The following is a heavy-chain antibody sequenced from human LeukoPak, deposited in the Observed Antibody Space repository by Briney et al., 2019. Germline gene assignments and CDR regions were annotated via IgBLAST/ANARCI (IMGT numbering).Heavy chain of an antibody. Sequence: GGSLRLSCAASGFTFSSHGMNWVRQAPGKGLEWVSGISPSGGITYYTDSVKGRFTISRDNSKNTVSLQMNSLRGEDTAVYYCATDYYCDSSGSYYTVDYWGQGTLVTVSS. J-gene: IGHJ4*02. CDR3: ATDYYCDSSGSYYTVDY. CDR1: GFTFSSHG. D-gene: IGHD3-22*01. V-gene: IGHV3-23*01. CDR2: ISPSGGIT.